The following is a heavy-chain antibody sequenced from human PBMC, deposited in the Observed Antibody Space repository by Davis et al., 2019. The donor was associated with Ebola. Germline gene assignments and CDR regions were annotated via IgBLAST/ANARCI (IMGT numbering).Heavy chain of an antibody. CDR1: GFTFSSYW. CDR3: AKSSPIVVVPAAILFSDYYYGMDV. V-gene: IGHV3-23*01. D-gene: IGHD2-2*02. Sequence: PGGSLRLSCAASGFTFSSYWMSWVRQAPGKGLEWVSAISGSGGSTYYADSVKGRFTISRDNSKNTLYLQMNSLRAEDTAVYYCAKSSPIVVVPAAILFSDYYYGMDVWGQGTTVTVSS. J-gene: IGHJ6*02. CDR2: ISGSGGST.